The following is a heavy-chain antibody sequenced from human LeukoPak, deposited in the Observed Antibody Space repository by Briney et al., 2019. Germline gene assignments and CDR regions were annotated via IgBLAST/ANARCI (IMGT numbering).Heavy chain of an antibody. Sequence: GASVKVSCKASGYTFTGYYMHWVRQAPGQGLEWMGWINPNSGGTNYAQKFQGRVTMTRDTSISTAYMELSRLRSDDTAVYYCARDWKYIVVVIAPDYYYMDVWGKGTTVTVSS. CDR2: INPNSGGT. V-gene: IGHV1-2*02. D-gene: IGHD2-21*01. CDR3: ARDWKYIVVVIAPDYYYMDV. CDR1: GYTFTGYY. J-gene: IGHJ6*03.